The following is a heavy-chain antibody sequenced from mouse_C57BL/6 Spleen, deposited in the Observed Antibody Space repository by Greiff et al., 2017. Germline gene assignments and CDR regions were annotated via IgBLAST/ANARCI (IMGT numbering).Heavy chain of an antibody. V-gene: IGHV1-64*01. D-gene: IGHD2-4*01. CDR3: FYYDYDVHMDY. J-gene: IGHJ4*01. Sequence: QVQLQQPGAELVKPGASVKLSCKASGYTFTSYWLHWVKQRPGQGLEWIGMIHPNSGSTNYNEKFKSKATLTVDKSSSTAYMQLSSLTSEDSAVYYCFYYDYDVHMDYCGQGTSVTVSS. CDR2: IHPNSGST. CDR1: GYTFTSYW.